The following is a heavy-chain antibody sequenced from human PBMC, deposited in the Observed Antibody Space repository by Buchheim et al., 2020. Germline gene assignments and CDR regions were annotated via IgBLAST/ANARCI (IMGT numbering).Heavy chain of an antibody. CDR2: INPSVGAA. CDR3: AKSRMWFSGNS. Sequence: QVQLVQSGAEVKKPGASVKLSCTASGVTSTGYYMHWVRQAHVQGLEWMGTINPSVGAATYAQRFRRRVTITSATSTSTFYMDMSSLTSEDTALYYCAKSRMWFSGNSWG. J-gene: IGHJ5*01. CDR1: GVTSTGYY. V-gene: IGHV1-46*01. D-gene: IGHD2-21*01.